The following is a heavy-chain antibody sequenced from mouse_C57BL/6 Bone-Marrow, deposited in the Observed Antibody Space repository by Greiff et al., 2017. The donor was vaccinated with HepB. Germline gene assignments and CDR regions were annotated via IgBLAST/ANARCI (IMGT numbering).Heavy chain of an antibody. CDR3: TRGQLRPSWFAY. Sequence: EVQGVESGEGLVKPGGSLKLSCAASGFTFSSYAMSWVRQTPEKRLEWVAYISSGGDYIYYADTVKGRFTISRDNARNTLYLQMGSLKSEDTAMYYCTRGQLRPSWFAYWGRGTLVTVSA. CDR1: GFTFSSYA. V-gene: IGHV5-9-1*02. J-gene: IGHJ3*01. CDR2: ISSGGDYI. D-gene: IGHD3-2*02.